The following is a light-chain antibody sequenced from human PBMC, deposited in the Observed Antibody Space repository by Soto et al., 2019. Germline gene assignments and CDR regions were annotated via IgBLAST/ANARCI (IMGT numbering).Light chain of an antibody. Sequence: VMTQSPATLSVSPWERATLSCRASQSFRGLLAWYQQKPGQAPRLLIYDAYNRATGIPPRFSGSGSGTDFTLTISSLEPEDSAVYYCQQRHMWPITFGQGTGLQIK. J-gene: IGKJ5*01. CDR1: QSFRGL. V-gene: IGKV3-11*01. CDR2: DAY. CDR3: QQRHMWPIT.